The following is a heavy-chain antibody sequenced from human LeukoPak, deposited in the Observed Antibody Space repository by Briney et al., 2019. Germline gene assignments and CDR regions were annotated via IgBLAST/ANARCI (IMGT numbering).Heavy chain of an antibody. CDR3: AKDPYSYASGRATFDF. V-gene: IGHV3-30*18. J-gene: IGHJ4*02. Sequence: GTSLRLSCAASGFTFSAYDMHWVRQAPGKGLEWAALISFLGSEKDYADSVKGRFTISRDNPKNTLYLQMNSLRPDDTAVYYCAKDPYSYASGRATFDFWGQGALVTVSS. D-gene: IGHD3-10*01. CDR2: ISFLGSEK. CDR1: GFTFSAYD.